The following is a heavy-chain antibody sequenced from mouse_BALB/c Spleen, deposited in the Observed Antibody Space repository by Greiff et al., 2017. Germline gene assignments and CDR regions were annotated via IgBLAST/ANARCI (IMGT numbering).Heavy chain of an antibody. V-gene: IGHV1-5*01. CDR3: TRSATMITTAWFAY. CDR1: GYSFTSYW. J-gene: IGHJ3*01. CDR2: IYPGNSDT. Sequence: EVQLVESGTVLARPGASVKMSCKASGYSFTSYWMHWVKQRPGQGLEWIGAIYPGNSDTSYNQKFKGKAKLTAVTSASTAYMELSSLTNEDSAVYYCTRSATMITTAWFAYWGQGTLVTVSA. D-gene: IGHD2-4*01.